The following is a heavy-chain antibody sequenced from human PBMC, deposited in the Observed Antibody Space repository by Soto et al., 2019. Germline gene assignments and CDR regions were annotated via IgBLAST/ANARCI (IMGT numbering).Heavy chain of an antibody. D-gene: IGHD2-15*01. J-gene: IGHJ3*02. Sequence: PGESLKISCNGSGYSFTSYWITWVRQMPGKGLEWMGRIDPTDSNTNYSPSFQGHVTISADKSISTAFLKWSSLKASDTAMYYCARLQWAAGGSAPLDDAFDIWGQGTMVTVSS. V-gene: IGHV5-10-1*01. CDR2: IDPTDSNT. CDR1: GYSFTSYW. CDR3: ARLQWAAGGSAPLDDAFDI.